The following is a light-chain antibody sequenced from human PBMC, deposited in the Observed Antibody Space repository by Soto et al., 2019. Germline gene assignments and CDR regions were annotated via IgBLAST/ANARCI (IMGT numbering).Light chain of an antibody. V-gene: IGKV1-8*01. CDR3: QQYYSYPFT. CDR1: QGISSY. J-gene: IGKJ3*01. CDR2: APT. Sequence: AIRMTQSPSSFSASTGDRVTITCRASQGISSYLAWYQQKPGKAPKLLKYAPTPLQSGVPSRFSGSGSGTDFTLTISCLQSEDFATYYCQQYYSYPFTFGPGTKVDIK.